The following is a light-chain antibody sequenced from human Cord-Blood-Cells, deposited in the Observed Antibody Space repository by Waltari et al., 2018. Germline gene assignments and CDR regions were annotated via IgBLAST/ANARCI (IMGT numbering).Light chain of an antibody. V-gene: IGLV2-14*03. CDR3: SSYTRSSTRYV. CDR2: DVG. Sequence: QSALTQPAAVPGSPGQSITLPCTGTRAHVGACNYVSCHQQHPGQAPKRIIYDVGNRPSGVSNRFSGSRSGNTASLTISGLQAEDEADYYCSSYTRSSTRYVFGTGTKVTVL. J-gene: IGLJ1*01. CDR1: RAHVGACNY.